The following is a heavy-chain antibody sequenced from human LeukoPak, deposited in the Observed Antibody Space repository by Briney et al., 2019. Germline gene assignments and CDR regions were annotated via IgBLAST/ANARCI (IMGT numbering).Heavy chain of an antibody. CDR1: GYTFTSYA. Sequence: ASVKVSCKASGYTFTSYAMNWVRQAPGQGLEWMGWINTNTGNPTYAQGFTGRFVFSLDTSVSTAYLQISSLKAEDTAVYYCARGLYDYVWGSYRESDYWGQGTLVTVSS. V-gene: IGHV7-4-1*02. CDR3: ARGLYDYVWGSYRESDY. J-gene: IGHJ4*02. D-gene: IGHD3-16*02. CDR2: INTNTGNP.